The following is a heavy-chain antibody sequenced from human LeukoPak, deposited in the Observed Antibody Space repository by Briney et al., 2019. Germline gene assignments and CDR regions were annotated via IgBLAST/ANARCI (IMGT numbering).Heavy chain of an antibody. CDR1: GGSISSGGYY. D-gene: IGHD1-14*01. V-gene: IGHV4-31*03. CDR2: IYYSGST. CDR3: ARGANHPKNRNRWWSDP. J-gene: IGHJ5*02. Sequence: SETLSLTCTVSGGSISSGGYYWSWIRQHPGKGLEWIEYIYYSGSTYYNPSLKSRVTISVDTSKNQFSLKLSSVTAADTAVYYCARGANHPKNRNRWWSDPWSQGTLVTVSS.